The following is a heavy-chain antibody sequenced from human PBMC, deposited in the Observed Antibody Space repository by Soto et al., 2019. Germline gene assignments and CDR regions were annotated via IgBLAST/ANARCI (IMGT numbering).Heavy chain of an antibody. CDR3: ASVVFDTTIVVDRHFGY. D-gene: IGHD3-22*01. CDR1: GDSISSGGYY. Sequence: SETLSLTCTVSGDSISSGGYYWSWIRQHPGKGLECIGYIYYSGSTDYNPALKSRVTISVDTSKNQFSLKLSTVTAADTAAYSCASVVFDTTIVVDRHFGYWGQGTLVAVST. J-gene: IGHJ4*02. V-gene: IGHV4-31*03. CDR2: IYYSGST.